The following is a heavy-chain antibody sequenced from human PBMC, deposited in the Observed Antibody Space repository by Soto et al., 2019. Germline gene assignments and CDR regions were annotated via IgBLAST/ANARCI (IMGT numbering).Heavy chain of an antibody. CDR3: ARAYGVFDNGLDV. D-gene: IGHD2-8*01. CDR1: GDSIRSYY. V-gene: IGHV4-59*01. CDR2: IYYSGST. J-gene: IGHJ6*02. Sequence: QVQLQASGPGLVKPSETLSLTCTFSGDSIRSYYWTWIRQPPGKGLELIGYIYYSGSTRYNPSLKSRGTISVDMSKNQFSLKLSSVIAADTAVYYCARAYGVFDNGLDVWGQGTAVTVSS.